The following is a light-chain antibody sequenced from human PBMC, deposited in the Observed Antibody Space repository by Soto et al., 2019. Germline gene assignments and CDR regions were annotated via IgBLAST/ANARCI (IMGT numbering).Light chain of an antibody. CDR1: QSIITY. CDR2: GAS. V-gene: IGKV1-39*01. Sequence: DIQMTQSPSSLSASVGDRVTITCRASQSIITYLNWYQQKPGKAPMLLIHGASSLQSGVPSRFSGSGYGTDFSLTINSLQPEDFASYDCQQTHCTPQSFGGGTKVEIK. CDR3: QQTHCTPQS. J-gene: IGKJ4*01.